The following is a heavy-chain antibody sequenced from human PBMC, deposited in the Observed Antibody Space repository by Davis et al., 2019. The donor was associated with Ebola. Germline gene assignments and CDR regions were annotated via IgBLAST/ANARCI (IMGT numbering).Heavy chain of an antibody. CDR1: GFTFSSYG. D-gene: IGHD3-22*01. Sequence: PGGSLRLSCAASGFTFSSYGMHWVRQAPGKGLEWVAVISYDGSNKYYADSVKGRFTISRDNSKNTLYLQMNSLRAEDTAVYYCAKGKDSSGYYDYWGQGTLVTVSS. CDR2: ISYDGSNK. CDR3: AKGKDSSGYYDY. V-gene: IGHV3-30*18. J-gene: IGHJ4*02.